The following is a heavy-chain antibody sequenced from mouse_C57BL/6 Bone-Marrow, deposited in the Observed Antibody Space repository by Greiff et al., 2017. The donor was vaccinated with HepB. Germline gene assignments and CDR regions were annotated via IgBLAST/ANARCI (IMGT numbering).Heavy chain of an antibody. CDR1: GFNIKDDY. CDR3: TTLIYYYGSSYYFDY. V-gene: IGHV14-4*01. Sequence: EVQLQQSGAELVRPEASVKLSCTASGFNIKDDYMHWVKQRPEQGLEWIGWIDPENGDTEYASKFQGKATISADTSSNTAYLQLSSLTSEDTAVYYCTTLIYYYGSSYYFDYWGQGTTLTVSS. D-gene: IGHD1-1*01. CDR2: IDPENGDT. J-gene: IGHJ2*01.